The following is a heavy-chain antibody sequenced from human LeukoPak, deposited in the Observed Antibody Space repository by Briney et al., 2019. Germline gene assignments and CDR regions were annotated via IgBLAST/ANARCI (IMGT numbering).Heavy chain of an antibody. D-gene: IGHD3-10*01. V-gene: IGHV4-59*01. Sequence: GSLRLSCAASGFTFSSYWMSWIRQPPGKGLEWIGYIYYSGSTNYNPSLKSRVTISVDTSKNQFSLKLSSVIAADTAVYYCARAVRDRGVILPWFDPWGQGTLVTVSS. CDR1: GFTFSSYW. CDR2: IYYSGST. CDR3: ARAVRDRGVILPWFDP. J-gene: IGHJ5*02.